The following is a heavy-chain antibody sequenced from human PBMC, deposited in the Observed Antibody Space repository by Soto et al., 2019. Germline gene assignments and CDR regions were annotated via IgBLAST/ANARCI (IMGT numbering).Heavy chain of an antibody. J-gene: IGHJ4*02. CDR2: LNPQSGRR. CDR1: GYSFTGYS. CDR3: EREAWGRGNFITGKLFGY. V-gene: IGHV1-2*02. D-gene: IGHD1-20*01. Sequence: SVKVSCKTSGYSFTGYSVHWVRRAPGHGPDWMGWLNPQSGRRKYAQKLQGRDTMTRDTSISTVSDELRRVRSDATAVDYAEREAWGRGNFITGKLFGYWGQGSLVSVSS.